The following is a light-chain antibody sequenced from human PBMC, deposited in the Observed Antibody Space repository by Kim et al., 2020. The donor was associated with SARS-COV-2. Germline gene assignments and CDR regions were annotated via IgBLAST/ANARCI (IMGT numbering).Light chain of an antibody. CDR2: AAS. J-gene: IGKJ2*01. CDR3: QQYKDWYT. Sequence: LSGSPGETATLACRASQSVSSSLAWYQQKPGQGLRVLIYAASTRISGVPARFTGSGSETEFTLTIDSLQSEDFAIYYCQQYKDWYTFGQGTKLEI. V-gene: IGKV3-15*01. CDR1: QSVSSS.